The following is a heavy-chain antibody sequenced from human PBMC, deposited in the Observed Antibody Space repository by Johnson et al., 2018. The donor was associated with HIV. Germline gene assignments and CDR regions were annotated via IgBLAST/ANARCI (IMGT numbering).Heavy chain of an antibody. V-gene: IGHV3-30*18. D-gene: IGHD3-22*01. J-gene: IGHJ3*02. CDR2: ISYDGSNK. Sequence: QVQLVESGGGVVQPGRSLRLSCAASGFTFSSYGMHWVRQAPGKGLEWVAVISYDGSNKYYADSVQGRFTIASDNSKNTLYLQMNSLRAEDTAVYYCANFGDDSRKDRPETHDAFDIWGQGTMVTVSS. CDR3: ANFGDDSRKDRPETHDAFDI. CDR1: GFTFSSYG.